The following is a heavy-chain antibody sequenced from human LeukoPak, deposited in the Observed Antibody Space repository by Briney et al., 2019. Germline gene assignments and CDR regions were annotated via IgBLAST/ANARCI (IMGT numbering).Heavy chain of an antibody. CDR3: ARGPSRSPDAFDI. CDR1: GGTFSSYA. J-gene: IGHJ3*02. V-gene: IGHV1-69*04. Sequence: SVKVSCKASGGTFSSYAISWVRQAPGQGLEWMGRIIPILGIANYAQKFQGRVTITADKSTSTAYMELSSLRSEDTAVYYCARGPSRSPDAFDIWGQGTMVTVSS. CDR2: IIPILGIA.